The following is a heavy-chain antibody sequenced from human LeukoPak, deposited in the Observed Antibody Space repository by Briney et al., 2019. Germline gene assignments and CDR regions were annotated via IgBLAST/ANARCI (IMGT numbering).Heavy chain of an antibody. CDR1: GFTFSSYS. J-gene: IGHJ3*02. V-gene: IGHV3-21*01. CDR2: ISSSSTYK. D-gene: IGHD2-15*01. Sequence: AGGSLRLSCAASGFTFSSYSMNWVRQAPGKGLEWVSSISSSSTYKYYGDAVKGRFTISRDNAKNSLYLQMNSLRAEDTAVYYCARSQYCSGSPCYNVAKNAFDIWAKGQWSPSLQ. CDR3: ARSQYCSGSPCYNVAKNAFDI.